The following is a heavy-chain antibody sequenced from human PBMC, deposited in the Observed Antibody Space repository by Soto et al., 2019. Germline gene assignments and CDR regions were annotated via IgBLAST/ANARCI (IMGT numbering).Heavy chain of an antibody. J-gene: IGHJ3*01. Sequence: QVHLVQSGGEVKKPGASVKISCQTSGYTFSNYGITWVRQATGQGLEWVGWVNGDSGNTNYAQNLEGRVTMTTDASTATADMEVRNLRPDDTGTYYCARGTGLNDGSDLWGQGTVVTFSS. V-gene: IGHV1-18*01. CDR2: VNGDSGNT. CDR1: GYTFSNYG. CDR3: ARGTGLNDGSDL.